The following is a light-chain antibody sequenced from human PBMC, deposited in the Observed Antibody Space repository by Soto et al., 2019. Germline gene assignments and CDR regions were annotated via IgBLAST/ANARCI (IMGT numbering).Light chain of an antibody. CDR3: QQYSSYPWT. CDR1: QSISSW. J-gene: IGKJ1*01. V-gene: IGKV1-5*03. CDR2: KAS. Sequence: DIQMTQSPSTLSASVGDRVTITCRASQSISSWLAWYQQKPGKAPKLLISKASSLESGVPSRFSGSGSGTGFTLTISSLQPDEFATYYCQQYSSYPWTCGQGIKVEIK.